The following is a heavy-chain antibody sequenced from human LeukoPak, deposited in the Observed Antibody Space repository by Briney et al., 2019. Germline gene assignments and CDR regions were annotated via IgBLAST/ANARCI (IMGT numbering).Heavy chain of an antibody. J-gene: IGHJ4*02. D-gene: IGHD6-6*01. CDR1: GGSISNYY. CDR2: IFYNRGT. Sequence: SETLSLTCTVSGGSISNYYWSWFRQPPGKGLEWIGYIFYNRGTNYNPSLRSRVIISVDTSKNQVSLRLDSVTAADTALYYCASSPSSSGYADYWGQGTLVTVSS. CDR3: ASSPSSSGYADY. V-gene: IGHV4-59*01.